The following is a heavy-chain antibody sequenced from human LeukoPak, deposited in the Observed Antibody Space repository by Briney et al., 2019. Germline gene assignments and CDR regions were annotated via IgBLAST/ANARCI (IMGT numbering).Heavy chain of an antibody. CDR3: TTVLRYFDWLLSGPYYYYGMDV. CDR2: IKSKTDGGTT. V-gene: IGHV3-15*01. J-gene: IGHJ6*02. D-gene: IGHD3-9*01. Sequence: GGSLRLSCAASGFTFSNAWMSWVRQAPGKGLEWVGRIKSKTDGGTTDYAAPVKGRFTISRDDSKNTLYLQMNSLKTEDTAVYYCTTVLRYFDWLLSGPYYYYGMDVWGQGTTVTVSS. CDR1: GFTFSNAW.